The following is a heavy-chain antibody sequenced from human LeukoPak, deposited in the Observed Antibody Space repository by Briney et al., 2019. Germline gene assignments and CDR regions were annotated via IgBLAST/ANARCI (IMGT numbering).Heavy chain of an antibody. V-gene: IGHV3-30*18. CDR2: ISYDGSNK. Sequence: PGGSLRLSCAASGFTFSSYGMHWVRQAPGKGLEWVAVISYDGSNKYYADSVKGRFTISRDNSKNTLYLQMNSLRAEDTAVYYCAKDGSAFSYYGMDVWGQGTTVTVSS. J-gene: IGHJ6*02. D-gene: IGHD3-3*02. CDR3: AKDGSAFSYYGMDV. CDR1: GFTFSSYG.